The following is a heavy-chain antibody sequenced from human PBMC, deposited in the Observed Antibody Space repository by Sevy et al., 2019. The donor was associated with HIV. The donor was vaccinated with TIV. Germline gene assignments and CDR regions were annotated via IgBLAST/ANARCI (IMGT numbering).Heavy chain of an antibody. CDR3: ARNERTRANWFDX. V-gene: IGHV3-11*04. CDR1: GFTFSDYY. J-gene: IGHJ5*02. Sequence: GGSLRLSCAASGFTFSDYYMSWIRQAPGKGLEWVSYISSSGSTIYYAESVEGRVTISRDNAHNSLYLQMNSLRVEATAVYYGARNERTRANWFDXWGQGTLVTVSS. CDR2: ISSSGSTI.